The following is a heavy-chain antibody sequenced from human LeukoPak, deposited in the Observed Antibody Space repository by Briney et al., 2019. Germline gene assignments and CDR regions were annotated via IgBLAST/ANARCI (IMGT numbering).Heavy chain of an antibody. Sequence: SETLSLTCAVYGGSFSGYYWSWIRQPPGKGLEWIGEINHSGSTNYNPSLKSRVTISVDTSKNQFSLKLSSVTAADTAVYYCASHNWNYLVYWGQGTLVTVSS. J-gene: IGHJ4*02. CDR1: GGSFSGYY. D-gene: IGHD1-20*01. CDR2: INHSGST. V-gene: IGHV4-34*01. CDR3: ASHNWNYLVY.